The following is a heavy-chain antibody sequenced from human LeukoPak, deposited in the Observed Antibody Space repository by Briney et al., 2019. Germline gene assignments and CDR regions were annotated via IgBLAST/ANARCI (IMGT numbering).Heavy chain of an antibody. CDR3: VRGGYIVATIDY. CDR1: GGSIRDYY. V-gene: IGHV4-59*01. Sequence: SETLSLTCTVSGGSIRDYYWSWIRQPPGKGLEWIGYIYYSGSTNYNPSLNSRVTISVDTSKNQFSLKLSSVTAADTAVYYCVRGGYIVATIDYWGQGILVTVSS. CDR2: IYYSGST. J-gene: IGHJ4*02. D-gene: IGHD5-12*01.